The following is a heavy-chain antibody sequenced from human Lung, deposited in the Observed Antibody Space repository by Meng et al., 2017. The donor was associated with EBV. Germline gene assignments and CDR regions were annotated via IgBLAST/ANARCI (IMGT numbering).Heavy chain of an antibody. J-gene: IGHJ4*02. V-gene: IGHV4-31*03. CDR3: ARGVSDTAMVPYYFDY. D-gene: IGHD5-18*01. CDR1: GDSISSGGYY. CDR2: IYYSGST. Sequence: QMQLPASGHGLVKPSGTLSLTCTVSGDSISSGGYYWSWIRQHPGKGLEWIGYIYYSGSTYYNPSLKSRVTISVDTSKNQFSLKLGSVTAADTAVYYCARGVSDTAMVPYYFDYWGQGTLVTVAS.